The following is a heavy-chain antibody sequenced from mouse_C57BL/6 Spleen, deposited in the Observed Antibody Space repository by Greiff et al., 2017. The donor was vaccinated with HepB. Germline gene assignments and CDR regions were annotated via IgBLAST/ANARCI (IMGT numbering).Heavy chain of an antibody. J-gene: IGHJ3*01. D-gene: IGHD2-4*01. V-gene: IGHV1-64*01. CDR3: AREEGDYAFAY. CDR1: GYTFTSYW. CDR2: IHPNSGST. Sequence: VQLQQSGAELVKPGASVKLSCKASGYTFTSYWMHWVKQRPGQGLEWIGMIHPNSGSTNYNEKFKSKATLTVDKSSSTAYMQLSSLTSEDSAVYYWAREEGDYAFAYWGQGTLVTVSA.